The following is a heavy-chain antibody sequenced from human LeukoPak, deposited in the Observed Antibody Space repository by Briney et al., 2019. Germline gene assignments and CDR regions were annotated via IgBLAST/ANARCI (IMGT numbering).Heavy chain of an antibody. J-gene: IGHJ4*02. V-gene: IGHV3-30*02. CDR3: AKRGTVHVVDTAMAGGLSFDY. CDR1: GFTFSSYG. Sequence: GGSLRLSCAAYGFTFSSYGMHWVRQAPGKGLERVAFIRYDGSNKYYADSVKGRFTISRDNSKNKLYLQMNSLRAEDTAVYYCAKRGTVHVVDTAMAGGLSFDYWGQGTLVTVSS. D-gene: IGHD5-18*01. CDR2: IRYDGSNK.